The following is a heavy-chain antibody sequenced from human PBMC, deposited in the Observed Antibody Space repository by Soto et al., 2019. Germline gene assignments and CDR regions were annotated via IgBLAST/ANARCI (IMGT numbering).Heavy chain of an antibody. J-gene: IGHJ6*02. D-gene: IGHD2-21*01. CDR1: GGSISSGGYY. Sequence: QVQLQESGPGLVKPSQTLSLTCTVSGGSISSGGYYWSWIRQHPGKGLEWIGYIYYSGSTYYNPSLKSRVTXSXXTSKNQFSLKLSSVTAADTAVYYCAREGVWYGMDVWGQGTTVTVSS. V-gene: IGHV4-31*03. CDR3: AREGVWYGMDV. CDR2: IYYSGST.